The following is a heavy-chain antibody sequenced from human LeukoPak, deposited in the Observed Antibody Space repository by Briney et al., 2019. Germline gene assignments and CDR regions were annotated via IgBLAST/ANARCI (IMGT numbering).Heavy chain of an antibody. CDR3: AREPHYYDSSGYYYGGGGPPFDY. J-gene: IGHJ4*02. CDR1: GYTFTSYG. V-gene: IGHV1-18*01. Sequence: ASVKVSCKASGYTFTSYGISWVRQAPGQGLEWMGWISANNGNTNYAQKLQGRVTMTTDTSTSTAYMELRSLRSDDTAVYYCAREPHYYDSSGYYYGGGGPPFDYWGQGTLVTVSS. CDR2: ISANNGNT. D-gene: IGHD3-22*01.